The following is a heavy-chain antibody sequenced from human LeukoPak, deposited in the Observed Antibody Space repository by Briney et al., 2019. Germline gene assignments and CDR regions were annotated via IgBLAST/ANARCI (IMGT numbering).Heavy chain of an antibody. D-gene: IGHD6-19*01. CDR3: AREGPGSGSYYFDY. J-gene: IGHJ4*02. V-gene: IGHV3-30-3*01. Sequence: GGSLRLSCAASGFTLSSYTMHWVRQDPGKGLEWVAVISYDGSNKYYADSVKGRFTISRDNSKNTLYLQMNSLRAEDTAVYYCAREGPGSGSYYFDYWGQGTLVTVSS. CDR1: GFTLSSYT. CDR2: ISYDGSNK.